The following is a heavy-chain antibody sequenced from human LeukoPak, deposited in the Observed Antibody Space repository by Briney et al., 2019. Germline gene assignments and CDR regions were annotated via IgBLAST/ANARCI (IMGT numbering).Heavy chain of an antibody. CDR1: GFTFSSYA. D-gene: IGHD5-12*01. Sequence: GGSLRLSCAASGFTFSSYAMHWVRQAPGKGLEWVAVISYDGSNKYYADSVKGRFTISRDNSKNTLYLQMNSLRAEDTAVYYCARNAVEGWLQYYFDYWGQGTLVTVSS. V-gene: IGHV3-30-3*01. CDR3: ARNAVEGWLQYYFDY. J-gene: IGHJ4*02. CDR2: ISYDGSNK.